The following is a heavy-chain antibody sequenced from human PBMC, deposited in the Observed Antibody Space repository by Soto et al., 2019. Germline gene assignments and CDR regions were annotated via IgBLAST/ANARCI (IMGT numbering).Heavy chain of an antibody. D-gene: IGHD3-16*01. CDR2: IYWNDDK. V-gene: IGHV2-5*01. CDR1: GFSVSARGVG. Sequence: ASGPTLVNPTQTLTLTCALSGFSVSARGVGVGWIRQPPGKALEWLAIIYWNDDKLYRPSLQSRLTLTTDTSKNQVVLTMTNMDPVDTATYYCAHSPWGAAPDYWGQGTPVTVSS. CDR3: AHSPWGAAPDY. J-gene: IGHJ4*02.